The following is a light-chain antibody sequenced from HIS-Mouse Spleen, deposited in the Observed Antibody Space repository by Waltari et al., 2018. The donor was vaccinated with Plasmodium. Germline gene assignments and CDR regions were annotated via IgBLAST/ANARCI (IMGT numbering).Light chain of an antibody. CDR2: EDS. CDR1: NIGSKS. Sequence: SYVLTQPPSVSVAPGQTARITCGGNNIGSKSVHWYQQKPGQAPVLVVYEDSDRPSGIPERFSGSNSGNTATLTISRVEAGEEAGYYCQVWDSSSDHVVFGGGTKLTVL. V-gene: IGLV3-21*02. CDR3: QVWDSSSDHVV. J-gene: IGLJ2*01.